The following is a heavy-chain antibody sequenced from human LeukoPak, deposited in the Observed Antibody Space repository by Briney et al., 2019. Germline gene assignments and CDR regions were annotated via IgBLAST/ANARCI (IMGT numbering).Heavy chain of an antibody. D-gene: IGHD6-6*01. CDR3: ARSEYSRTPFDY. CDR2: IYSGGST. CDR1: GFTVSSNY. Sequence: GGSLRLSCAASGFTVSSNYMSWVRQAPGKGLEWVSVIYSGGSTYYADSVKGSFTISRDNSKNTLYLQMNSLRAEDTAVYYCARSEYSRTPFDYWGQGTLVTVSS. V-gene: IGHV3-66*01. J-gene: IGHJ4*02.